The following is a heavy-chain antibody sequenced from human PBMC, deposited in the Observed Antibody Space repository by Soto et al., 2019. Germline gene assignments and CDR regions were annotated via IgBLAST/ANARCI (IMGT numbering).Heavy chain of an antibody. J-gene: IGHJ5*02. D-gene: IGHD1-1*01. CDR2: INHSGST. Sequence: PSETLALTCAVYGGSFSGYYLSWIRQPPGKGLEWIGEINHSGSTNYNPSLKSRVAISVDTSKNQFSLKLSSVTAADTAVYYCARGRELERRPGSWFDPWGQGTLVTVYS. CDR1: GGSFSGYY. V-gene: IGHV4-34*01. CDR3: ARGRELERRPGSWFDP.